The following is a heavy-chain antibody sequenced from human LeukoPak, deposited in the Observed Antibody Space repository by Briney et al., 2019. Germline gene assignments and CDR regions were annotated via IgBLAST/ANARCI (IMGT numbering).Heavy chain of an antibody. CDR3: ARDQRSRRDGYNLLAY. D-gene: IGHD5-24*01. J-gene: IGHJ4*02. Sequence: PGGSLRLSCAASGFIFSDYYMSWIRQAPGKGLEWVSYISSSGSTIYYADSVKGRFTISRDNAKNSLYLQMNSLRAEDTAVYYCARDQRSRRDGYNLLAYWGQGTLVTVSS. V-gene: IGHV3-11*01. CDR2: ISSSGSTI. CDR1: GFIFSDYY.